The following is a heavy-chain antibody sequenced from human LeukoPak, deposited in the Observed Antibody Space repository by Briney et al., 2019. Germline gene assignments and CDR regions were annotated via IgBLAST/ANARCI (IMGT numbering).Heavy chain of an antibody. Sequence: GGSLRLSCAASGFTFSSYSMNWVRQAPGKGLEWVSYISSSGSYIYYGDSVQGRFTISRDNAKNSLYLQMNSLGAEDTAVYYCTRNEAGDYSFDCWGQGTLVTVSP. J-gene: IGHJ4*02. CDR1: GFTFSSYS. V-gene: IGHV3-21*01. CDR3: TRNEAGDYSFDC. D-gene: IGHD4-17*01. CDR2: ISSSGSYI.